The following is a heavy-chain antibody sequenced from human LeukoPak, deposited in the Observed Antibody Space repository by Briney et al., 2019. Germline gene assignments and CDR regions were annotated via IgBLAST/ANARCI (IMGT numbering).Heavy chain of an antibody. CDR2: ISAYNGNT. Sequence: ASVKVSCKASGYTFTSYGISWVRQAPGQGLEWMGWISAYNGNTNYAQKLQGRVTMTTDTSTSTAYMELRSLRSDDTAVYYCARVIQGCIRGRPGRGYFDYWGQGTLVTVSS. CDR3: ARVIQGCIRGRPGRGYFDY. D-gene: IGHD2-8*01. CDR1: GYTFTSYG. V-gene: IGHV1-18*01. J-gene: IGHJ4*02.